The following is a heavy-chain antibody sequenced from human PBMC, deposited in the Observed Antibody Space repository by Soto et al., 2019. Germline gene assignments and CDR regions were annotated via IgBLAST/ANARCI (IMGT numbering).Heavy chain of an antibody. Sequence: QVQLVQSGAEVKKPGASVKVSCTASGYTYFSYGISWVRQAPGQGLEWLGWISAFNAKTNYAPKFQARVTLTTDASTSPAYMELRGLRSDDTAVYFCARDAIAGAGAFDYWGQGALVIVSS. V-gene: IGHV1-18*04. J-gene: IGHJ4*02. CDR3: ARDAIAGAGAFDY. CDR2: ISAFNAKT. CDR1: GYTYFSYG. D-gene: IGHD6-19*01.